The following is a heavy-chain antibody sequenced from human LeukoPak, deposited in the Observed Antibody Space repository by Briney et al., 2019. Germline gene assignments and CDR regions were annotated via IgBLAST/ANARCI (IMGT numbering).Heavy chain of an antibody. CDR1: GFTLSSYW. Sequence: GGSLRLSCAASGFTLSSYWMHWVRQAPGKGLVWVSLINADGSTATYADSVKGRFTISRDNARNTLSLQMNSLTIEDTAVYYCVVVVEPPDSDGFDVWGQGTMITVSS. J-gene: IGHJ3*01. V-gene: IGHV3-74*01. CDR3: VVVVEPPDSDGFDV. D-gene: IGHD1-14*01. CDR2: INADGSTA.